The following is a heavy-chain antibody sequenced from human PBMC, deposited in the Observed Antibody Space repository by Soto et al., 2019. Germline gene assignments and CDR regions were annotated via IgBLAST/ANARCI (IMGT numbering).Heavy chain of an antibody. CDR1: GFTFSSFG. CDR2: IWYEGSNK. V-gene: IGHV3-33*01. CDR3: ARDRGIAVAALHVMDV. J-gene: IGHJ6*02. D-gene: IGHD6-19*01. Sequence: QVQLVESGGGVVQPGRSLRLSCAASGFTFSSFGMHWVRQAPGKGLEWVAVIWYEGSNKFYADSVKGRFTISRDNSKNTLFLQMNSLRAEDTAVYYCARDRGIAVAALHVMDVWGQGTTVTVSS.